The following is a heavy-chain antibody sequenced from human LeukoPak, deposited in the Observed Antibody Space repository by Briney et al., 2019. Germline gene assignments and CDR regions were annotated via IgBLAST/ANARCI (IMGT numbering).Heavy chain of an antibody. J-gene: IGHJ4*02. CDR2: INSDGYST. CDR1: GVTFSGYW. CDR3: ARGTAVAGTDY. V-gene: IGHV3-74*01. Sequence: GGALRLSCAAPGVTFSGYWMHWVPHAPGKGLLWVSRINSDGYSTSYADSVKGRFTISRENAKNTLYLQMNSLSAEDTAVYYCARGTAVAGTDYWGQGTLVTVSS. D-gene: IGHD6-19*01.